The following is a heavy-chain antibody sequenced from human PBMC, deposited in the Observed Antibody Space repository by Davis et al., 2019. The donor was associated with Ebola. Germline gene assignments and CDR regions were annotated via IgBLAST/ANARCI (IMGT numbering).Heavy chain of an antibody. CDR1: GFTFSSYS. J-gene: IGHJ6*02. Sequence: GGSLRLSCAASGFTFSSYSMNWVRQAPGKGLEWVSSISSSSSYIYYADSVKGRFTISRDNAKNSLYLQMNSLRAEDTAVYYCARSGAAAASKLLNYYGMDVWGQGTTVTVSS. CDR3: ARSGAAAASKLLNYYGMDV. V-gene: IGHV3-21*01. D-gene: IGHD6-13*01. CDR2: ISSSSSYI.